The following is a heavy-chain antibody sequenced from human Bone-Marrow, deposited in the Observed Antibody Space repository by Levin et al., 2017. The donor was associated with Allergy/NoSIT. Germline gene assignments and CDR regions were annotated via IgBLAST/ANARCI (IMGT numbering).Heavy chain of an antibody. CDR3: ARSFCSSTSCYKERDGYFDL. J-gene: IGHJ2*01. V-gene: IGHV1-69*02. CDR2: IIPILGIA. D-gene: IGHD2-2*02. Sequence: KISCKASGGTFSSYTISWVRQAPGQGLEWMGRIIPILGIANYAQKFQGRVTITADKSTSTAYMELSSLRSEDTAVYYCARSFCSSTSCYKERDGYFDLWGRGTLVTVSS. CDR1: GGTFSSYT.